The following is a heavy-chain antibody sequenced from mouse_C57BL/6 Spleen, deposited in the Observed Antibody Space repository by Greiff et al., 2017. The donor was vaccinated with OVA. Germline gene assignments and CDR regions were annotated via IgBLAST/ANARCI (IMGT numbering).Heavy chain of an antibody. Sequence: EVQRVESGGDLVKPGGSLKLSCAASGFTFSSYGMSWVRQTPDKRLEWVATISSGGSYTYYPDSVKGRFTISRDNAKNTLYLQMSSLKSEDTAMYYCARDDYVRFAYWGQGTLVTVSA. V-gene: IGHV5-6*01. CDR1: GFTFSSYG. J-gene: IGHJ3*01. D-gene: IGHD2-4*01. CDR2: ISSGGSYT. CDR3: ARDDYVRFAY.